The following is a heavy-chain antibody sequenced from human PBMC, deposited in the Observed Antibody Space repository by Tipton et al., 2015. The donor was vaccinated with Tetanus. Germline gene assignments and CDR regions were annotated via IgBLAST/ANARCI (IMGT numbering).Heavy chain of an antibody. J-gene: IGHJ4*02. CDR2: ISHDGSHK. CDR3: VRDDSGRGLDY. V-gene: IGHV3-30*03. Sequence: SLRLSCDASEFLFSSFGMHWVRQAPGKGLEWVALISHDGSHKDYADSVKGRFTISRDNSENTVSLQMNSLRAEDTAMYYCVRDDSGRGLDYWGKGTLVTVSS. D-gene: IGHD3-10*01. CDR1: EFLFSSFG.